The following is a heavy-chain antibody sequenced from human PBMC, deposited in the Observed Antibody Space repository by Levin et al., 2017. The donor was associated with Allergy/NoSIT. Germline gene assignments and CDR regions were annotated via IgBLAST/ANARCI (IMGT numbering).Heavy chain of an antibody. J-gene: IGHJ6*02. CDR1: GFTFSSYA. CDR2: ISYDGSNK. V-gene: IGHV3-30-3*01. D-gene: IGHD3-9*01. CDR3: ARDRQLRYFDWGGMDV. Sequence: GGSLRLSCAASGFTFSSYAMHWVRQAPGKGLEWVAVISYDGSNKYYADSVKGRFTISRDNSKNTLYLQMNSLRAEDTAVYYCARDRQLRYFDWGGMDVWGQGTTVTVSS.